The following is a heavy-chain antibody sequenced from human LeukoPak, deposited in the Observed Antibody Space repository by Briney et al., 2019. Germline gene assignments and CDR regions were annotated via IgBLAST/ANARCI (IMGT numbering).Heavy chain of an antibody. D-gene: IGHD4-23*01. V-gene: IGHV4-30-4*08. CDR1: NGSMTNNY. CDR3: ARDTPDYGGPKGGTGFDY. CDR2: IYYSGST. Sequence: SETLCLTCTVSNGSMTNNYWSWIRQPPGKGLEWIGYIYYSGSTYYNPSLKSRVTISVDTSKNQFSLKLSSVTAADTAVYYCARDTPDYGGPKGGTGFDYWGQGTLVTVSS. J-gene: IGHJ4*02.